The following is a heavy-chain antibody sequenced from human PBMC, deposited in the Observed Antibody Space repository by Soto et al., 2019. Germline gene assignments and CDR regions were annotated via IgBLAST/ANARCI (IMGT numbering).Heavy chain of an antibody. V-gene: IGHV3-74*01. D-gene: IGHD6-19*01. CDR3: ARDQTGAGPTTFAY. Sequence: SISLSYAASECNFITHWIHWVRQAPGKGLVWVSRINDAGSGTTYADSVKGRFTISRDNAKNTLYLQMNNLRAEDTAVYYCARDQTGAGPTTFAYCGQGTPDPVIS. CDR2: INDAGSGT. CDR1: ECNFITHW. J-gene: IGHJ4*02.